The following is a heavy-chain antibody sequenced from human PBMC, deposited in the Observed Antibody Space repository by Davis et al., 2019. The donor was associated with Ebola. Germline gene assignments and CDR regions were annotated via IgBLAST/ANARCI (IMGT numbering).Heavy chain of an antibody. CDR3: ARAFITHLHYYYYGMDV. J-gene: IGHJ6*04. V-gene: IGHV1-18*01. D-gene: IGHD3-10*01. CDR1: GYSFNNYA. CDR2: ISAYKGNT. Sequence: AASVKVSCKASGYSFNNYAISWVRQAPGQGLEWMGWISAYKGNTNYAQKVKGRVTMTTATATSTAYMELRGLRSDDTAVYYCARAFITHLHYYYYGMDVWGKGTTVTVSS.